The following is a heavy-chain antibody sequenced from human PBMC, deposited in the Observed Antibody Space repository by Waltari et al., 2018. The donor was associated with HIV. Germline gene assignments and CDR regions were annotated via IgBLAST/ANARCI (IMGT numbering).Heavy chain of an antibody. Sequence: EVQLLESGGDLVQPGGSLRLSCAASGFTFRDYAMSWVRQAAGKGVEWVSSITGSGGSPEFADSVKGRFTISRDNSKNTLYLQMNNLRGEDTAVYYCVRSVDYWGQGTLVTVSS. V-gene: IGHV3-23*01. CDR1: GFTFRDYA. CDR3: VRSVDY. CDR2: ITGSGGSP. J-gene: IGHJ4*02.